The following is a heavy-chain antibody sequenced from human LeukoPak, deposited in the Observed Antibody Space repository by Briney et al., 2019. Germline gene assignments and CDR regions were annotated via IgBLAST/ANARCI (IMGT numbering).Heavy chain of an antibody. J-gene: IGHJ6*03. CDR2: IIPIFGTA. Sequence: GASVKVSCKASGGTFSSYAISWVRQPPGQGHEWVGGIIPIFGTANYAQKFQGRVTITADKSTSTAYMELSSLRSEDTAVYYCAITGMGNSDLHYYYMDVWGKGTTVTVSS. CDR1: GGTFSSYA. D-gene: IGHD1-7*01. CDR3: AITGMGNSDLHYYYMDV. V-gene: IGHV1-69*06.